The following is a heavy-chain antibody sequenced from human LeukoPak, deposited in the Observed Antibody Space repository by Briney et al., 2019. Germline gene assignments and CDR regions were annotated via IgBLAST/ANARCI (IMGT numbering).Heavy chain of an antibody. CDR2: IKQDGSEK. J-gene: IGHJ6*03. CDR3: ARDPGQRGGYYYYMDV. Sequence: PGGSLRLSCAASEFTFSSYWMSWVRQAPGKGLEWVANIKQDGSEKYYVDSVKGRFTISRDNAKNSLYLQMNSLRAEDTAVYYCARDPGQRGGYYYYMDVWGKGTTVTVSS. V-gene: IGHV3-7*01. CDR1: EFTFSSYW. D-gene: IGHD3-16*01.